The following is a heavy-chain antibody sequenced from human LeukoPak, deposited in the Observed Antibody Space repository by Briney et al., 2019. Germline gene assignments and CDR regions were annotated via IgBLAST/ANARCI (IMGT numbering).Heavy chain of an antibody. CDR3: ARGRGYTGYDITDAFAI. D-gene: IGHD5-12*01. Sequence: ASVKVSCKASGYTFTSYAMNWVRQAPGQGLEWMGWMNTNTGNPTYAQGFTGRFVFSLDTSVSTAYLQIRSLQAEDTAVSSCARGRGYTGYDITDAFAIWGQGTMVPVSS. V-gene: IGHV7-4-1*01. J-gene: IGHJ3*02. CDR1: GYTFTSYA. CDR2: MNTNTGNP.